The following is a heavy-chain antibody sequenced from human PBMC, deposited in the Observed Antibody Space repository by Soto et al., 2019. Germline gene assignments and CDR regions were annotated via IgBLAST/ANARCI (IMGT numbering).Heavy chain of an antibody. CDR1: GFTFSDFW. D-gene: IGHD3-16*01. CDR3: TRFRQGAFLDY. CDR2: IKKDGTEK. Sequence: GGSLRLSCVASGFTFSDFWMSWVRQAPGKGLEWVATIKKDGTEKYYMDSVKGRFSLSRDNPKNSLYLQMNRLTAEDSAVYYCTRFRQGAFLDYWGQGSLVTVSS. J-gene: IGHJ4*02. V-gene: IGHV3-7*01.